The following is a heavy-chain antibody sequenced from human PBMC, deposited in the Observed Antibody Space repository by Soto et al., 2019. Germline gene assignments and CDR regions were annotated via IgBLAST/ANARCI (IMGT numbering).Heavy chain of an antibody. J-gene: IGHJ4*02. D-gene: IGHD3-9*01. CDR2: IYAGGNT. CDR1: GFSVTSNY. Sequence: XASLLLSCTASGFSVTSNYMTWVRQAPGKGLECVSVIYAGGNTYYADSVKGRFTISSDNSKNALYLQMNSLRAEDTAVYYCARVTTFYDILTSSYALNYFDYWDQGTRVTVSS. CDR3: ARVTTFYDILTSSYALNYFDY. V-gene: IGHV3-53*01.